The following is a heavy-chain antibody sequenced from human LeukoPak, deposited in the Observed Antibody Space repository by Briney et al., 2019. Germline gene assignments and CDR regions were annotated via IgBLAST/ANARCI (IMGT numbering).Heavy chain of an antibody. Sequence: GGSLRLSCEASGFTFNSYAMNWVRKAPGKGLEWLSMISGSGDNTYYADSVKGRFTISRDNSKNTLYLQMSSLGAGDTAIYYCAKTIHSDFWRGYYSYFDYWGRGTLVTVSS. J-gene: IGHJ4*02. CDR3: AKTIHSDFWRGYYSYFDY. V-gene: IGHV3-23*01. CDR1: GFTFNSYA. D-gene: IGHD3-3*01. CDR2: ISGSGDNT.